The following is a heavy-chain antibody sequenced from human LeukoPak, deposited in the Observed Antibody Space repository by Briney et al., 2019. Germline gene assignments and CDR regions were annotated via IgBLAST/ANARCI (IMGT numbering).Heavy chain of an antibody. CDR3: AKDMNTVTTTFDY. Sequence: GGSLRLSCAASGFTFSTYAMHWVRQAPGKGLEWVAVISNDATKKYYADSVKGRSTISRDNSESTLYLQMNSMRAEDTAVYYCAKDMNTVTTTFDYWGQGTLVTVSS. CDR1: GFTFSTYA. D-gene: IGHD4-17*01. CDR2: ISNDATKK. V-gene: IGHV3-30*18. J-gene: IGHJ4*02.